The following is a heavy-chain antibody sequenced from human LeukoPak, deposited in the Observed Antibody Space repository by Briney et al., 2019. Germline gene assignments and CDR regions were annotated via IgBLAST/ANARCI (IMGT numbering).Heavy chain of an antibody. J-gene: IGHJ5*02. CDR1: GYTFTGYY. D-gene: IGHD3-9*01. V-gene: IGHV1-2*02. CDR3: ARDSDFIRYFDWLQYNWFDP. Sequence: GASVKVSCKASGYTFTGYYMHWVRQAPGQGLEWMGWINPNSGGTNYAQKFQGRVTMTRDTSISTAYMELSRLRSDDTAVYYCARDSDFIRYFDWLQYNWFDPWGQGTLVTVSS. CDR2: INPNSGGT.